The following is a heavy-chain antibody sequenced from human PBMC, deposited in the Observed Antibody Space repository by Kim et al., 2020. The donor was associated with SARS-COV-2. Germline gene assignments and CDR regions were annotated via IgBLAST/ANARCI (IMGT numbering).Heavy chain of an antibody. Sequence: SETLSLTCTVSGGSISSYYWSWIRQPPGKGLEWIGYIYYSGSTNYNPSLKSRVTISVDTSKNQFSLKLSSVTAADTAVYYCARVSSSSPNIYYYYYYMDVWGKGTTVTVSS. CDR3: ARVSSSSPNIYYYYYYMDV. CDR2: IYYSGST. J-gene: IGHJ6*03. V-gene: IGHV4-59*01. D-gene: IGHD6-6*01. CDR1: GGSISSYY.